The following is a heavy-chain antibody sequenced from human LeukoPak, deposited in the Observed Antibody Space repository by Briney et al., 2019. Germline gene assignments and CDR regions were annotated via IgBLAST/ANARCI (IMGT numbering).Heavy chain of an antibody. CDR1: GFTFSSYA. CDR2: ISGSGGTT. Sequence: PGGSLRLSCAASGFTFSSYATSWVRQAPGKGLEWVSGISGSGGTTYYADSVRGRFTISRDNSKNTLHLQMNSLRAEDTAVYYCAKGRYYDTSLFDSWGQGTLVTVSS. V-gene: IGHV3-23*01. D-gene: IGHD3-22*01. J-gene: IGHJ4*02. CDR3: AKGRYYDTSLFDS.